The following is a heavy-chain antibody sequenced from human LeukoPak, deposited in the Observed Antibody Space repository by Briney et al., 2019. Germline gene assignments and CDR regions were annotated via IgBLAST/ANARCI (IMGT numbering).Heavy chain of an antibody. V-gene: IGHV3-7*01. CDR3: VRADWLHDY. Sequence: GGSLRLSCTASRFTFGDYAMSWVRQAPGKGLQWVALINQDGRDKYYVDSVKGRFTISRDNAKKTVYLQMNSLRVEDTAVYYCVRADWLHDYWGQGTLVSVSS. CDR2: INQDGRDK. CDR1: RFTFGDYA. J-gene: IGHJ4*02. D-gene: IGHD3-3*01.